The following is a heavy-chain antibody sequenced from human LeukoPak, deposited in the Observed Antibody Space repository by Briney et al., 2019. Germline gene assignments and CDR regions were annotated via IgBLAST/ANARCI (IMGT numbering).Heavy chain of an antibody. J-gene: IGHJ4*02. V-gene: IGHV1-18*01. CDR2: ISAYNGNT. D-gene: IGHD3-9*01. CDR3: ARDQAAYYDILTGYYNPHPFDY. Sequence: GASVRVSCKASGYTFTSYGISWVRQAPGQGLEWMGWISAYNGNTNYAQKLQGRVTMTTDTSTSTAYMELRSLRSDDTAVYYCARDQAAYYDILTGYYNPHPFDYWGQGTLVTVSS. CDR1: GYTFTSYG.